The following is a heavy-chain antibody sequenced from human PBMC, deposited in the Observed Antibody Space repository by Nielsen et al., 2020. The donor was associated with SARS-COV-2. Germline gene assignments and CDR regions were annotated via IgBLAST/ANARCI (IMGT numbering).Heavy chain of an antibody. CDR1: GYTFTSHA. J-gene: IGHJ3*02. D-gene: IGHD3-22*01. CDR3: AKSKSGYYLDAFDI. V-gene: IGHV1-18*01. CDR2: ISGYNGDT. Sequence: ASVKVSCKASGYTFTSHAMNWVRQAPGQGLEWMGWISGYNGDTNYAQKFQGRVTMTTDTSTSTAYMELRSLRSDDTAVYYCAKSKSGYYLDAFDIWGQGTMVTVSS.